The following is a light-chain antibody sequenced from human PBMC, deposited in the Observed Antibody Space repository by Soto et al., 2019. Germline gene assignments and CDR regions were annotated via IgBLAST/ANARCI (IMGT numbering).Light chain of an antibody. Sequence: EIVMTQSPATLSVSPGERATLSCRASQSVSSNLAWYQQKPGQAPRLLIYGASTRATGIPARFSGSGSGTDFTLTISSLEPEDFAVYYCQQRSNWPSWTFGQGTKVDIK. J-gene: IGKJ1*01. CDR2: GAS. CDR3: QQRSNWPSWT. V-gene: IGKV3-11*01. CDR1: QSVSSN.